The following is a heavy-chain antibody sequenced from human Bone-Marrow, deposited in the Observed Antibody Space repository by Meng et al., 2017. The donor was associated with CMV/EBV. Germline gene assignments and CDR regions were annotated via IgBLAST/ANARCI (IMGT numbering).Heavy chain of an antibody. V-gene: IGHV4-34*01. D-gene: IGHD2-21*01. CDR2: IYYSGST. J-gene: IGHJ3*02. CDR1: GGSFSGYY. CDR3: ARDPAYCGGDCSPDAFDI. Sequence: SETLSLTCAVYGGSFSGYYWSWIRQPPGKGLEWIGSIYYSGSTYYNPSLKSRVTISVDTSKNQFSLKLSSVTAADTAVYYCARDPAYCGGDCSPDAFDIWGQGTMVTVSS.